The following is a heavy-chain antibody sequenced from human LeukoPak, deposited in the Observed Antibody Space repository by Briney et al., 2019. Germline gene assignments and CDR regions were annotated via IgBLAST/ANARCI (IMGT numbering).Heavy chain of an antibody. D-gene: IGHD4-17*01. CDR2: IIPIFGTA. Sequence: SVKVSCKASGGTFSSYAISWVRQAPGQGLEWMGGIIPIFGTANYAQKFQGRVTITTDESTSTAYMELSSLRSEDTAVYYCARSDYGDYPNWFDPWGQGTLVTVSS. CDR3: ARSDYGDYPNWFDP. V-gene: IGHV1-69*05. CDR1: GGTFSSYA. J-gene: IGHJ5*02.